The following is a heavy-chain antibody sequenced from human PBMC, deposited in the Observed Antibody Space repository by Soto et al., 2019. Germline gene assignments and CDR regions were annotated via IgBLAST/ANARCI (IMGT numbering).Heavy chain of an antibody. J-gene: IGHJ6*03. CDR3: ASGMTTVNTLVRYYYYYMDV. V-gene: IGHV4-31*03. D-gene: IGHD4-4*01. CDR2: IYYSGST. CDR1: GGSISSGGYY. Sequence: SETLSLTCTVSGGSISSGGYYWSWIRQHPGKGLEWIGYIYYSGSTYYNPSLKSRVTISVDTSKNQFSLKLSSVTAADTAVYYCASGMTTVNTLVRYYYYYMDVWGKGTTVTVSS.